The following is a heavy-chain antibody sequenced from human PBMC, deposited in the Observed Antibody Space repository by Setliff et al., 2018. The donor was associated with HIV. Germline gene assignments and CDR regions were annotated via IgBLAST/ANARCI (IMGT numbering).Heavy chain of an antibody. CDR3: AKKSHGSGTFDS. Sequence: SETLSLTCTVSGASINNYYLSWIRQSPAKGLEWIGLIYTSGSTKYNPSLKSRVTISVDTSKNHFSLKLNSVTAADTAIYYCAKKSHGSGTFDSWGQGTLVTVSS. J-gene: IGHJ4*02. V-gene: IGHV4-4*09. CDR1: GASINNYY. D-gene: IGHD3-10*01. CDR2: IYTSGST.